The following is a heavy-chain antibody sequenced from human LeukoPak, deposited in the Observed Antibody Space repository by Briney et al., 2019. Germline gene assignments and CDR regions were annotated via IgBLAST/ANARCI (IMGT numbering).Heavy chain of an antibody. Sequence: GASVKVSCKASGYIFTDNYMHWVRQAPGQGLEWMGWMNPKSGGTDYAQKFQGRVTMTRDMSTSTVYMELSSLGSEDTAVYYCARDTGIAVAGTVSYYFDYWGQGTLVTVSS. V-gene: IGHV1-2*02. D-gene: IGHD6-19*01. J-gene: IGHJ4*02. CDR1: GYIFTDNY. CDR3: ARDTGIAVAGTVSYYFDY. CDR2: MNPKSGGT.